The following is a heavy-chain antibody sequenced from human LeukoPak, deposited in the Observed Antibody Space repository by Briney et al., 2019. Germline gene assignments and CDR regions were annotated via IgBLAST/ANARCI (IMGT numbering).Heavy chain of an antibody. V-gene: IGHV4-59*01. CDR3: ARVYYSNSYDYWYFDL. D-gene: IGHD6-13*01. J-gene: IGHJ2*01. CDR1: GGSIRSYY. Sequence: SETLSLTCTVSGGSIRSYYWSWIRQPPGKGLEWIGYIFYSGGANYNPSLKSRVTISVDTSKNQFSLKLTSVTAADTAVYYCARVYYSNSYDYWYFDLWGRGTLVAVSS. CDR2: IFYSGGA.